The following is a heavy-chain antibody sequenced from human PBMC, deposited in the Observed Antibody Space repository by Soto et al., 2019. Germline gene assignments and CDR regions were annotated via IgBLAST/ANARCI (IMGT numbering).Heavy chain of an antibody. Sequence: ASVKVSCKASGGTFSSYAISWVRQAPGQGLEWMGWISAYNGNTNYAQKLQGRVTMTTDTSTSTAYMELRSLRSDDTVVYYCVRAGPPYDSSGYYFEYWGQGTLVTGSS. V-gene: IGHV1-18*01. CDR1: GGTFSSYA. D-gene: IGHD3-22*01. CDR2: ISAYNGNT. J-gene: IGHJ4*02. CDR3: VRAGPPYDSSGYYFEY.